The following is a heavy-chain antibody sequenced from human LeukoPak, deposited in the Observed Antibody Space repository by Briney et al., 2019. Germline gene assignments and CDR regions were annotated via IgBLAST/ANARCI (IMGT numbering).Heavy chain of an antibody. Sequence: SGGSLRLSCAASGFTFSGSAMHWVRQASGKGLEWVGRIRSKANSYATGYAVSVKGRFTISRDNFRNTVFLQMNSLRAEDTAVYYCAKDLLVGYYDSSGYPTDFDYWGQGTLVTVSS. V-gene: IGHV3-73*01. CDR2: IRSKANSYAT. J-gene: IGHJ4*02. CDR1: GFTFSGSA. D-gene: IGHD3-22*01. CDR3: AKDLLVGYYDSSGYPTDFDY.